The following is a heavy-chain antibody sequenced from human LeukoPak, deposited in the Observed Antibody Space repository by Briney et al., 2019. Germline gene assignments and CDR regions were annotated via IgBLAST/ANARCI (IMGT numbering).Heavy chain of an antibody. CDR3: ARDFGPGVGSGSYYSYYYYYMDV. Sequence: GGSLRLSCAASGFTFSSYAMHWVRQAPGKGLEWVAVISYDGSNKYYADSVKGRFTISRDNSKNTLYLQMNSLRAEDTAVYYCARDFGPGVGSGSYYSYYYYYMDVWGKGTTVTVSS. CDR1: GFTFSSYA. CDR2: ISYDGSNK. J-gene: IGHJ6*03. D-gene: IGHD3-10*01. V-gene: IGHV3-30*04.